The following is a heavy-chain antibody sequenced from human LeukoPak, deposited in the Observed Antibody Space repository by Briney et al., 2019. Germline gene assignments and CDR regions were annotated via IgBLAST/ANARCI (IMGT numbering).Heavy chain of an antibody. CDR3: ARVSGETAAESDYYYYYMDV. D-gene: IGHD3-10*01. CDR2: INHSGST. CDR1: GGTISISSYY. V-gene: IGHV4-39*07. Sequence: SETLSLTCSVSGGTISISSYYCGWIRQPPGKGLEWIGEINHSGSTNYNPSLKSRVTISVDTSKNQFSLKLSSVTAADTAVYYCARVSGETAAESDYYYYYMDVWGKGTTVTVSS. J-gene: IGHJ6*03.